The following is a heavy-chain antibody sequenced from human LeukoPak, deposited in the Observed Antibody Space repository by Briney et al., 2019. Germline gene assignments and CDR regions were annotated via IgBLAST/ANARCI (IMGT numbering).Heavy chain of an antibody. V-gene: IGHV4-34*01. Sequence: PSETLSLTCAVYGGSFSGYYWSWIRQPPGKGLEWIGEINHSGSTNYNPSLKSRVTISVDTSKNQFSLKLSSVTAADTAVYYCASFWPPLDYWGQGTLVTVSS. CDR2: INHSGST. CDR3: ASFWPPLDY. CDR1: GGSFSGYY. J-gene: IGHJ4*02. D-gene: IGHD2/OR15-2a*01.